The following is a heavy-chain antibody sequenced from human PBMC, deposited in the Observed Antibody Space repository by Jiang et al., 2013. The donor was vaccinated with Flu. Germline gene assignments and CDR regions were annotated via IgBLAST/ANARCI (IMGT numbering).Heavy chain of an antibody. J-gene: IGHJ4*02. Sequence: LLKPSETLSLTCIVSGDSLSNYYWTWIRQPPGKGLEWIGNILSSGSTNYNPSLESRVTISVDTSRNLFSLRLSSVNAADTAIYYCARARGRNGPYESGYWGQGTLVTVSS. V-gene: IGHV4-59*13. CDR2: ILSSGST. D-gene: IGHD3-16*01. CDR3: ARARGRNGPYESGY. CDR1: GDSLSNYY.